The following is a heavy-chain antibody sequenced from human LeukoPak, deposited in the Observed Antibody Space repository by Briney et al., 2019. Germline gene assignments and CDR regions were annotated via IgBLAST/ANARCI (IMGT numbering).Heavy chain of an antibody. D-gene: IGHD3-16*01. Sequence: GGSLRLSCAASGFTFDDYAMHWVRQAPGKGLEWVSGISWNSGSIGYADSVKGRFTISRDNAKNSLYLQMNSLRAEDTALYYCAKGQLGRYYYYGMDVCGQKTTVTVS. CDR3: AKGQLGRYYYYGMDV. V-gene: IGHV3-9*01. J-gene: IGHJ6*02. CDR1: GFTFDDYA. CDR2: ISWNSGSI.